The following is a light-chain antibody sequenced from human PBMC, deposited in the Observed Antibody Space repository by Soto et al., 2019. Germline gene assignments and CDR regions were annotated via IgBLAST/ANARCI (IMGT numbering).Light chain of an antibody. CDR1: ERINNY. V-gene: IGKV1-39*01. Sequence: VQMTQSPSSLSASVGDRVTITCRASERINNYLNWYQKKPGKAPKLLIYAASTLHSGVPSRFSGSGSGTDFTLIISSLQPEDFATFYCQQSYSTPVTFGQGTRLEIK. CDR3: QQSYSTPVT. J-gene: IGKJ5*01. CDR2: AAS.